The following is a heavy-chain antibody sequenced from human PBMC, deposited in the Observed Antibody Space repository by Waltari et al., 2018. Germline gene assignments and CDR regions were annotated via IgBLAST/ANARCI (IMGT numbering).Heavy chain of an antibody. CDR3: GGGGLDGAAY. Sequence: EVQLMESGGDLVQPGGSLRLSCVVSGFTFNTFWMNWVRQAPGKGLVWVSRINNEGTYTTYADSVKGRFTISRGNAKNTLYLQMNSLRVEDTAVYYCGGGGLDGAAYWGQGTLVNVSS. V-gene: IGHV3-74*01. J-gene: IGHJ4*02. CDR1: GFTFNTFW. CDR2: INNEGTYT. D-gene: IGHD3-16*01.